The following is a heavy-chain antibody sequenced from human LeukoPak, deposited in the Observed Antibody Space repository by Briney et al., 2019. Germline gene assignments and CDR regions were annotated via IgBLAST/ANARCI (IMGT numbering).Heavy chain of an antibody. Sequence: GGSLRLSCAAPGFTFSSYSLNWVRQAPGKGLEWVSSISSSSSYIYYADSVKGRFTISRDNAKNSLYLQMNSLRAEDTALYYCARAFNDFWSGYYRGTGLDVWGKGTTVTVSS. V-gene: IGHV3-21*04. CDR3: ARAFNDFWSGYYRGTGLDV. D-gene: IGHD3-3*01. CDR2: ISSSSSYI. CDR1: GFTFSSYS. J-gene: IGHJ6*04.